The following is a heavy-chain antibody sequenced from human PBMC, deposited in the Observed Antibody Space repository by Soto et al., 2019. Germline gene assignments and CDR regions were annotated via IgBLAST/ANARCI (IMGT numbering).Heavy chain of an antibody. Sequence: EVQLLESGGGLVQPGGSLRLSCAASGFTFSSYAMSWVRQAPGKGLECVSAISGSGGSTYYADSVKGRFTISRDNSKNTLYLKMNSLRAEDTAVYYCAKDRPQLLAHFWDYWGQGTLVTVSS. D-gene: IGHD2-2*01. CDR2: ISGSGGST. CDR1: GFTFSSYA. V-gene: IGHV3-23*01. J-gene: IGHJ4*02. CDR3: AKDRPQLLAHFWDY.